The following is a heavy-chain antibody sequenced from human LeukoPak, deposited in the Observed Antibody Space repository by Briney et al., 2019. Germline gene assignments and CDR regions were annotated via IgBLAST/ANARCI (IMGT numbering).Heavy chain of an antibody. Sequence: SGTLSLTCAVSGGSISSSNWWSWVRQPPGKGLEWIGEIYHSGSTNYNPSLKSRVTISVDKSKNQFSLKLSSVTAADTAVYYCARWSGGVGATSPTSDYWGQGTLVTVSS. V-gene: IGHV4-4*02. CDR1: GGSISSSNW. J-gene: IGHJ4*02. D-gene: IGHD1-26*01. CDR3: ARWSGGVGATSPTSDY. CDR2: IYHSGST.